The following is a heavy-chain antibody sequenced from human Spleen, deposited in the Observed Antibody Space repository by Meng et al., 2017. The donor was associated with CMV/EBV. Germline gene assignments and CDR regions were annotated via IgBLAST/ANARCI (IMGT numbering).Heavy chain of an antibody. CDR2: ISKSSSPI. V-gene: IGHV3-48*04. Sequence: GGSLRLSCAASGFTFSSYSMNWVRQAPGKGLEWVSYISKSSSPIYYADFVKGRFTISRDNAKNSLYLQMNSLRAEDTAVYYCAREAYYFDYWGQGTLVTVSS. CDR3: AREAYYFDY. J-gene: IGHJ4*02. CDR1: GFTFSSYS.